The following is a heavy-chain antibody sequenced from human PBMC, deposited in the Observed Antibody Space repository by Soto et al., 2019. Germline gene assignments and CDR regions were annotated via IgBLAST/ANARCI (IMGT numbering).Heavy chain of an antibody. CDR3: AGDPAP. Sequence: QVQLQESGPGLVKPSQTLSLTFTVSGGSISSGGYYWSWIRQHPGKGLEWIGYIYNSGSTYYNPSLKRRVTMSADTSKTQFSLKLSSVTAAATAVYYCAGDPAPWGQGTLVPVSS. V-gene: IGHV4-31*03. CDR2: IYNSGST. CDR1: GGSISSGGYY. J-gene: IGHJ5*02.